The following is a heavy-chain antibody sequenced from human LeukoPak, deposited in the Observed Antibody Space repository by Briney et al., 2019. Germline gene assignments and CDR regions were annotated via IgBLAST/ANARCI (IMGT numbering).Heavy chain of an antibody. D-gene: IGHD3-22*01. Sequence: GASVKVSCKASGYTFTSYGISWVRHAPGQGLEWRGWISAYNGNTNYAQKLQGRVTMTTDTSTSTAYMELRSLRSDDTAVYYCASIRGSGYFAENDAFDIWGQGTMVTVSS. CDR2: ISAYNGNT. CDR1: GYTFTSYG. J-gene: IGHJ3*02. V-gene: IGHV1-18*01. CDR3: ASIRGSGYFAENDAFDI.